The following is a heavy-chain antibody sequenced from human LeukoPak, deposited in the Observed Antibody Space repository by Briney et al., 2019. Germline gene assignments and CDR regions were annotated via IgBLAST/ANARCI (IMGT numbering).Heavy chain of an antibody. Sequence: PGGSLRLSCAASGFTFSSYGMHWVRQAPGKGLEWVAVISYDGSNKYYADSVKGRFTISRDNSKNTLYLQINSLRAEDTAVYYCAKDQEAIVVVVPTILPPDYGMDVWGQGTTVTVSS. CDR1: GFTFSSYG. CDR2: ISYDGSNK. CDR3: AKDQEAIVVVVPTILPPDYGMDV. J-gene: IGHJ6*02. V-gene: IGHV3-30*18. D-gene: IGHD2-15*01.